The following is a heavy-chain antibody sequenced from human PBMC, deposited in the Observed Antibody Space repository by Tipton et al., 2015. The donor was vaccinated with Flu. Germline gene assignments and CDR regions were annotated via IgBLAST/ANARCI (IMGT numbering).Heavy chain of an antibody. CDR2: ISGSGGST. CDR1: GFTFSSYA. D-gene: IGHD3-3*01. CDR3: AKDKQSGYYDFWSGYSDYYYYGMDV. V-gene: IGHV3-23*01. Sequence: SLRLSCAASGFTFSSYAMSWVRQAPGKGLEWVSAISGSGGSTYYADSVKGRFTISRDNSKNTLYLQMNSLRAEDTAVYYCAKDKQSGYYDFWSGYSDYYYYGMDVWGQGTTVTVSS. J-gene: IGHJ6*02.